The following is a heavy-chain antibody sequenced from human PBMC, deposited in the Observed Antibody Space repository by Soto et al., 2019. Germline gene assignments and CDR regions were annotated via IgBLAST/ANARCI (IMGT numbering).Heavy chain of an antibody. V-gene: IGHV4-39*01. CDR2: IYYSGGT. D-gene: IGHD2-2*01. CDR3: XRXPGHCGSTTCFAYYSVDV. Sequence: SETLSLTCSVSGGSISSSSYSWGWIRQPPGKVLEWIVTIYYSGGTHYNASLECRVAISSDTANNQFSLMLSSVTSSDTSVYYXXRXPGHCGSTTCFAYYSVDVWGQGTTVTVSS. CDR1: GGSISSSSYS. J-gene: IGHJ6*02.